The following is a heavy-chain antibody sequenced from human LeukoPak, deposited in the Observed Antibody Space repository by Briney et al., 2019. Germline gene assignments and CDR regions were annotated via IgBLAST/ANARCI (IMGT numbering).Heavy chain of an antibody. CDR2: IKSKADGETI. J-gene: IGHJ4*02. D-gene: IGHD1-20*01. Sequence: TGGSLRLSCAASGFTFTNAWINWVRQAPGKGLEWVGRIKSKADGETIDYAAPVKGRFTFSRDDSKNMLYLQMNSLKSEDTAVYYCSTLTSRGLSDSWGQGTLVTVSS. V-gene: IGHV3-15*07. CDR3: STLTSRGLSDS. CDR1: GFTFTNAW.